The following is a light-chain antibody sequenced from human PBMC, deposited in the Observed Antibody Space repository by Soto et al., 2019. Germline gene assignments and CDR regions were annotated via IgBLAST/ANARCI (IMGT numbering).Light chain of an antibody. CDR2: AAS. J-gene: IGKJ4*01. CDR3: NKSKVADFN. V-gene: IGKV1-27*01. CDR1: QDIANF. Sequence: IRITKSQSSLCACVGDRVTITCRSSQDIANFLAWYQQKPGKVPKLLIYAASTLQSGVPSRFSGSGSGTDLTITISSLHPEDVETYYRNKSKVADFNFGGRTKVDIK.